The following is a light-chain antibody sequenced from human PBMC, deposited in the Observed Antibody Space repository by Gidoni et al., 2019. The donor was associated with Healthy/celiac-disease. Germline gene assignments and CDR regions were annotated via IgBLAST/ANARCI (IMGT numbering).Light chain of an antibody. V-gene: IGKV4-1*01. CDR3: QQYYSTPTI. J-gene: IGKJ4*01. CDR1: QSVLYSSNNKNY. CDR2: WAS. Sequence: DIVMTQSPDSLAVSLGERATINCKSSQSVLYSSNNKNYLAWYQQKPGQPPKLLIYWASTRESGVPDRFSGSGSGTDFTLTSSSLQAEDVAVYYCQQYYSTPTIFGGGTKVEIK.